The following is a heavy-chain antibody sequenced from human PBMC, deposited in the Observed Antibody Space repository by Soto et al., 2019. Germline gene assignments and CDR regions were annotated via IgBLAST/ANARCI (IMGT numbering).Heavy chain of an antibody. Sequence: ASVKVSCKASGYTFTGYYMHWVRQAPGQGLEWMGWINPNSGGTNYAQKFQGRVTMTRYTSISTAYMELSRLRSDDTAVYYCARGGQAYYYDSSGYYYFDYWGQGTLVTVSS. J-gene: IGHJ4*02. CDR2: INPNSGGT. CDR1: GYTFTGYY. CDR3: ARGGQAYYYDSSGYYYFDY. V-gene: IGHV1-2*02. D-gene: IGHD3-22*01.